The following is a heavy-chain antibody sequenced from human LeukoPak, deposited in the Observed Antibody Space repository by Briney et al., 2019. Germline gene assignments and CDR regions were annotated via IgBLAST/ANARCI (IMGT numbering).Heavy chain of an antibody. CDR1: GGTFSSYA. Sequence: SVQVSCKASGGTFSSYAISWVRQAPGQGLEWMGGIIPIFGTANYAQKFQGRVTITADESTSTAYMELSSLRSEDTAVYYCARDRIVATIQQSFDIWGQGTMVTVSS. J-gene: IGHJ3*02. V-gene: IGHV1-69*13. D-gene: IGHD5-12*01. CDR3: ARDRIVATIQQSFDI. CDR2: IIPIFGTA.